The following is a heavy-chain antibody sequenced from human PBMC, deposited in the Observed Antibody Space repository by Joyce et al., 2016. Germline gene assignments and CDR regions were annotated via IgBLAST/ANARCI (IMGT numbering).Heavy chain of an antibody. CDR2: LRSKANGVTT. CDR1: GFIFGDYA. J-gene: IGHJ5*02. D-gene: IGHD2-15*01. Sequence: EVQLVESGGGLVKPGRSLRLSCTSSGFIFGDYAMHWVRQARGKGLEWVGVLRSKANGVTTVYAACVKGRFTISRDDSKSIAYLQMNSVKTEDTAVYYCTRVGDCSGGSCYEGWFDPWGQGTLVTVSS. CDR3: TRVGDCSGGSCYEGWFDP. V-gene: IGHV3-49*04.